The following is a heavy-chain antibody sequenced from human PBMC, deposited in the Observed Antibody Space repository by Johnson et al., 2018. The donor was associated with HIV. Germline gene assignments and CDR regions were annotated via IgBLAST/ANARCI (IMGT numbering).Heavy chain of an antibody. CDR1: GFTFSSYG. J-gene: IGHJ3*02. CDR3: AKDGAMAFDI. Sequence: VQLVESGGGVVQPGGSLRLSCAASGFTFSSYGMHWVRQAPGKGLEWVAFIRYDGSNKYYLDSVRGRFTISRDNAKNSLYLQMNSLRAEDTAVYYCAKDGAMAFDIWGQGTLVTVSS. V-gene: IGHV3-30*02. D-gene: IGHD2-2*01. CDR2: IRYDGSNK.